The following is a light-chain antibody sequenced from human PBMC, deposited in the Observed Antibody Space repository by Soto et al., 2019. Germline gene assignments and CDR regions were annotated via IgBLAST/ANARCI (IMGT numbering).Light chain of an antibody. CDR2: DVS. CDR3: SSYTSSSPYV. J-gene: IGLJ1*01. V-gene: IGLV2-14*01. CDR1: STDVACYNY. Sequence: QSLLTQPPVVSASPGQSITTSWPRTSTDVACYNYLSWYQQHPGEAPKLMIYDVSNRSSGVSNRCSGCRSGDTASLTISGLQAEDEADYYCSSYTSSSPYVFGTGTKVTVL.